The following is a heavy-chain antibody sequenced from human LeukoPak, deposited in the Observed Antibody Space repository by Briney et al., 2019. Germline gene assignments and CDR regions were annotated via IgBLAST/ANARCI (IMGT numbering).Heavy chain of an antibody. CDR3: ASSSPRSITIFGVVISQRAFDI. CDR1: GGTFSSYA. CDR2: IIPIFGTA. D-gene: IGHD3-3*01. J-gene: IGHJ3*02. V-gene: IGHV1-69*05. Sequence: SVKVSCKASGGTFSSYAVSWVRQAPGQGLEWMGRIIPIFGTANYAQKFQGRVTITTDESTSTAYMELSSLRSEDTAVYYCASSSPRSITIFGVVISQRAFDIWGRGTMVTVSS.